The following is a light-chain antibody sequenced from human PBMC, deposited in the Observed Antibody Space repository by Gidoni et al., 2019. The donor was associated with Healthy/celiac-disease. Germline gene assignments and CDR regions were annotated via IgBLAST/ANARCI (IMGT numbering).Light chain of an antibody. Sequence: QLVLTQSPSASASLGPSVKLTCTLSRGHSSYAIAWHQQQPEKGPRYLMKLNSDGSHSKGDGIPDRFSGSSSGAERYLTISSLQSEDEADYYCQTWGTGIRVFGGGTKLTVL. CDR1: RGHSSYA. CDR2: LNSDGSH. CDR3: QTWGTGIRV. J-gene: IGLJ2*01. V-gene: IGLV4-69*01.